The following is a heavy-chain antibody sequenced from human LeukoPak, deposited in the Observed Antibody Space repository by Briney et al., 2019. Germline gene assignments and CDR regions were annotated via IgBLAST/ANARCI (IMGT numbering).Heavy chain of an antibody. D-gene: IGHD2-21*02. CDR3: AKENWGGDCYSGDFDY. CDR1: GFTFSSYG. J-gene: IGHJ4*02. V-gene: IGHV3-30*18. CDR2: ISYDGSNK. Sequence: GRSLRLSCAASGFTFSSYGMHWVRQAPGKGLEWVAVISYDGSNKYYADSVKGRFTISRDNSKNTLYLQMNSLRAEDTAVYYCAKENWGGDCYSGDFDYWGRGPLVTVS.